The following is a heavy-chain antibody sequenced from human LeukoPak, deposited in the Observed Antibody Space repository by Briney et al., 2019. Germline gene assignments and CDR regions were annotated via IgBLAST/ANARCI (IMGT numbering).Heavy chain of an antibody. Sequence: ASVKVSCKVSGYTLTELSMHWVRQAPGKGLEWMGGFDPEDGETIYAQKFQGRVTMTEDTSTDTAYMELSSLRSEDTAVYYCARDFHCSSTSCLSYYYYMDVWGKGTTVTVSS. CDR2: FDPEDGET. V-gene: IGHV1-24*01. J-gene: IGHJ6*03. D-gene: IGHD2-2*01. CDR3: ARDFHCSSTSCLSYYYYMDV. CDR1: GYTLTELS.